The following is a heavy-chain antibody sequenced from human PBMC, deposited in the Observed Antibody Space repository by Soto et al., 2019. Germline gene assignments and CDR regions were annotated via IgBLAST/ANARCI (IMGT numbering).Heavy chain of an antibody. J-gene: IGHJ5*02. D-gene: IGHD3-3*01. CDR3: ARSPSNVLRFLEWLPKPPFDP. CDR2: INAGNGNT. Sequence: ASVKVSCKASGYTFTSYAMHWVRQAPGQRLEWMGWINAGNGNTKYSQKFQGRVTITRDTSASTAYMELSSLRSEGTAVYYCARSPSNVLRFLEWLPKPPFDPWGQGTLVTVSS. V-gene: IGHV1-3*01. CDR1: GYTFTSYA.